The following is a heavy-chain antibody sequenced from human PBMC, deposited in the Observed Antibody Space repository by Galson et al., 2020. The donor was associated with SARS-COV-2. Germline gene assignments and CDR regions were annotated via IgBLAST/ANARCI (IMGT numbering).Heavy chain of an antibody. J-gene: IGHJ3*02. D-gene: IGHD6-6*01. CDR2: IYRDDDK. Sequence: SGPTLVKPTQTLTLTCTFSGFSLSTSGVGVGWIRQPPGKALQWLALIYRDDDKRYSPSLKSRLTRTKDTSKNQVVLTMTNMYPVDTATYYCSHSLVWDAFDIWGQGTMVTVSS. V-gene: IGHV2-5*02. CDR3: SHSLVWDAFDI. CDR1: GFSLSTSGVG.